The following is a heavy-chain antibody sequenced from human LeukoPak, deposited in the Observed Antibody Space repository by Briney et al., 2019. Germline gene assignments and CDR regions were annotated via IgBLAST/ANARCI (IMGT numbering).Heavy chain of an antibody. CDR1: GFTFSRYY. V-gene: IGHV3-74*01. Sequence: GGSLRLSCAASGFTFSRYYMHWVRQAPGKGLVWVSRINSDGSRTTYADSVKGRFTISRDNAKNTLYLQMNSLKVEDTAVYYCTRVFVGDEYSSSGYWGQGTLVTVSS. CDR2: INSDGSRT. CDR3: TRVFVGDEYSSSGY. D-gene: IGHD6-13*01. J-gene: IGHJ4*02.